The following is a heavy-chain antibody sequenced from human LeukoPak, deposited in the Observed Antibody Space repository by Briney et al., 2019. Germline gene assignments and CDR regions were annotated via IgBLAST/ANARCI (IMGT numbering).Heavy chain of an antibody. J-gene: IGHJ5*02. CDR3: ARGRRYQLTFPGYWFIP. V-gene: IGHV4-59*01. CDR1: GGSISSYY. CDR2: IYYTGST. Sequence: SETLSLTCTVSGGSISSYYWSWIRQPPGKGLEWLGYIYYTGSTNYNPSLNSRVTTSVDTSKNQFSLRLSSVTAADTAVYYCARGRRYQLTFPGYWFIPWGQGTLVTVSS. D-gene: IGHD2-2*01.